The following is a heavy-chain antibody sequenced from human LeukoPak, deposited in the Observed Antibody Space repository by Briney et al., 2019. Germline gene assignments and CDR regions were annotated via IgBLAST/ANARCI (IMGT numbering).Heavy chain of an antibody. CDR1: GFTFSDYY. D-gene: IGHD4-17*01. J-gene: IGHJ4*02. Sequence: GGSLRLSCAASGFTFSDYYMSWIRQAPGKGLEWVSYISSSSSYTNYADSVKGRFTISRDNAKNSLYLQMNSLRAEDTAVYYCAKDFWGMTTVTTFDYWGQGTLVTVSS. CDR3: AKDFWGMTTVTTFDY. CDR2: ISSSSSYT. V-gene: IGHV3-11*05.